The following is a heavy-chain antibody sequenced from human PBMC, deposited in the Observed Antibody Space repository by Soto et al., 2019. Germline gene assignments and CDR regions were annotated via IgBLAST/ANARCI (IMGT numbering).Heavy chain of an antibody. V-gene: IGHV4-39*01. CDR2: IYYSGST. Sequence: SETLSLTCTVSCISVSTSDYYWGWVRQPPGKGLDWIGNIYYSGSTFYNPSLRSRVTLSVDTSKNQFSLRLNSVTAADTAVYFCAGFVVPASRNSDFDYWGQGTLVTVS. CDR3: AGFVVPASRNSDFDY. CDR1: CISVSTSDYY. J-gene: IGHJ4*02. D-gene: IGHD2-15*01.